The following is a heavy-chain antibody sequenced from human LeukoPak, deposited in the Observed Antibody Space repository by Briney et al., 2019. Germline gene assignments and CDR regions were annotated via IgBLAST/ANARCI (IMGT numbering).Heavy chain of an antibody. Sequence: ATVKISCKASGYTFNDYYIHWVQQAPGKGLEWMGRVDLEDGDTIYAEKFQGRVTITADTSTDTAYMDLSSLRSFDTAGYYCARGSRSFDWLRSYFDFWGQGTLVSVSS. V-gene: IGHV1-69-2*01. J-gene: IGHJ4*02. CDR1: GYTFNDYY. D-gene: IGHD3-9*01. CDR2: VDLEDGDT. CDR3: ARGSRSFDWLRSYFDF.